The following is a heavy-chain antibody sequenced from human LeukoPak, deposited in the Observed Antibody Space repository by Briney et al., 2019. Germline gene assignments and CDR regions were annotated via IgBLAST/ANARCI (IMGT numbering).Heavy chain of an antibody. CDR3: AKEAYYYDSRRGGFDP. D-gene: IGHD3-22*01. Sequence: GGSLRLSCAASGFTFSSYGMSWVRQAPGKGLEWVSAISGSGGSTYYADSVKGRFTISRDNSKNTLYLQMNSLRAEDTAVYYCAKEAYYYDSRRGGFDPWGQGTLVTVSP. CDR2: ISGSGGST. V-gene: IGHV3-23*01. J-gene: IGHJ5*02. CDR1: GFTFSSYG.